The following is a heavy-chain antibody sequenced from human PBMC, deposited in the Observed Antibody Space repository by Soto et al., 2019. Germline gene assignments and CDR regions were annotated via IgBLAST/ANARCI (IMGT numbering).Heavy chain of an antibody. CDR3: ARGRGWRDY. CDR1: GYTFTNYD. D-gene: IGHD2-15*01. V-gene: IGHV1-8*01. J-gene: IGHJ4*02. CDR2: MDPKSGNT. Sequence: QVQLVQSGAEVKKPGASVKVSCKASGYTFTNYDINWERQGPGQGLEWMGWMDPKSGNTDYAQKFQGRVTITRITSFCTADLEVSSLSSEDTAVYFCARGRGWRDYWGQGTLVTVSS.